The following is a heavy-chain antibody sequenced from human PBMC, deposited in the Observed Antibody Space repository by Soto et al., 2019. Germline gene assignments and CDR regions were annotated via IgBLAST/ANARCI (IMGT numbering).Heavy chain of an antibody. V-gene: IGHV1-2*04. D-gene: IGHD1-1*01. CDR1: GYTLTAYY. Sequence: GASVKVSCKASGYTLTAYYMHWVRQAPGQGLEWMGWINPNSGGTNYAQKFQGWVTMTRNTSISTAYMELSSLRSDDTAIYYCGRPPRTTGTKGALDYWGQGTLVTVSS. J-gene: IGHJ4*02. CDR2: INPNSGGT. CDR3: GRPPRTTGTKGALDY.